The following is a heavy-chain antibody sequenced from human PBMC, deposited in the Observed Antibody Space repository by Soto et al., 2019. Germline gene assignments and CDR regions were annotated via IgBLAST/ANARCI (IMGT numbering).Heavy chain of an antibody. D-gene: IGHD2-2*01. Sequence: QGQLVQSGAEVKKPGSSVKVSCKASGGTFSSYTISWVRQAPGQGLEWLGRIIPILGIANYAQKFQGRATITADKSTSTAYMELSSLRSEDTAVYYCARDCSSTSCYAAFDYWGQGTLVTVSS. J-gene: IGHJ4*02. CDR2: IIPILGIA. CDR3: ARDCSSTSCYAAFDY. CDR1: GGTFSSYT. V-gene: IGHV1-69*08.